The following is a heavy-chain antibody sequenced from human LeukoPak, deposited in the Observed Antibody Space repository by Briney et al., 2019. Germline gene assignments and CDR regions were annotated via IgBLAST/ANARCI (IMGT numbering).Heavy chain of an antibody. CDR2: IYYSGST. Sequence: SETLSLTCTVSGGSVSSYYWSWIRQPPGKGLEWIGYIYYSGSTNYNPSLKSRVTISVDTSKNQFSLKLSSVTAADTAVYYCARLFKSYYYGMDVWGQGTTVTVSS. V-gene: IGHV4-59*08. CDR3: ARLFKSYYYGMDV. CDR1: GGSVSSYY. D-gene: IGHD3-3*01. J-gene: IGHJ6*02.